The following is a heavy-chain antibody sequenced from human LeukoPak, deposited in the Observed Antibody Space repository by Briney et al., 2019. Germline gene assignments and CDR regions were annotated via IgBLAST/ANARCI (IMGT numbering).Heavy chain of an antibody. Sequence: SETLSLTCTVSGDSITSFYRTWIRQPPGKGLECIGYIYYSGITSYNPSLKSRVTMSADTSKNQFSLKLSSMTAEDTAVYYCARMAQNSYIRGRPIDYWGQGTLVTVSS. CDR1: GDSITSFY. D-gene: IGHD3-16*01. CDR2: IYYSGIT. J-gene: IGHJ4*02. CDR3: ARMAQNSYIRGRPIDY. V-gene: IGHV4-59*01.